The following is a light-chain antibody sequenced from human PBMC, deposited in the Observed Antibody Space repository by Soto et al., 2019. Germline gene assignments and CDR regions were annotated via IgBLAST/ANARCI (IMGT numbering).Light chain of an antibody. CDR1: QGISNY. CDR3: QNYNSAPWT. CDR2: AAS. J-gene: IGKJ1*01. V-gene: IGKV1-27*01. Sequence: DIQMTQSPSSLSASVGDRVTITCRASQGISNYLAWYQQKPGKVPKLLIYAASTLQSGVPSRCSGSGSVTDFTLTINSVQPEDVATYCCQNYNSAPWTFGQGTKVEIK.